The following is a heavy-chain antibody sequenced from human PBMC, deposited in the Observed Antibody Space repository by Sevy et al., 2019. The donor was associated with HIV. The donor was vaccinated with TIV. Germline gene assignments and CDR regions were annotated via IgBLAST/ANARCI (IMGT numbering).Heavy chain of an antibody. CDR2: IYDSGIT. J-gene: IGHJ5*02. CDR3: AREAWGIIAH. V-gene: IGHV4-59*13. D-gene: IGHD7-27*01. Sequence: GSLRLSCSVSGGSISSYYWKWVRQPPGKGLEWIGYIYDSGITNYNPSLQSRFTISLDTSKNQFTLKMTAVTAADTAVYYCAREAWGIIAHWGQGTLVTVSS. CDR1: GGSISSYY.